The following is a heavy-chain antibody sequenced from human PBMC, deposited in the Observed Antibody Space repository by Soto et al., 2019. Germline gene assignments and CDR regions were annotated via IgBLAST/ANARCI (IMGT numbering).Heavy chain of an antibody. Sequence: GESLKISCQGSGYSFISYWIAWVRQMPGKGLEWMGIIYPGDSDIRYSPSFQGQVTISADKSISTAYLQWSSLKASDTAMYYCARRPTDYGDYDRAIGFDYWGQGTLVTVSS. D-gene: IGHD4-17*01. CDR1: GYSFISYW. J-gene: IGHJ4*02. CDR2: IYPGDSDI. CDR3: ARRPTDYGDYDRAIGFDY. V-gene: IGHV5-51*01.